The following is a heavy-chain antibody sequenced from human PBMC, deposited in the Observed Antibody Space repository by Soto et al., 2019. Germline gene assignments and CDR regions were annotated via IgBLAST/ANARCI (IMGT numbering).Heavy chain of an antibody. V-gene: IGHV4-59*01. J-gene: IGHJ4*02. D-gene: IGHD2-21*02. CDR3: ARDTALDY. Sequence: SETLSLTFTVSGGSISNYYWSWNRQPPGKGLEWIGYIFYTGSTNYNPSFKSRVTISVDTSKNQFSLKLRSVTAADTAFYYCARDTALDYWGQGTLVTVSS. CDR1: GGSISNYY. CDR2: IFYTGST.